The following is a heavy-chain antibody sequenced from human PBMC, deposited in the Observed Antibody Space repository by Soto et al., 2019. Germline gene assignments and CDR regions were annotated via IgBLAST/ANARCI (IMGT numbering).Heavy chain of an antibody. CDR2: ITGTGGNT. J-gene: IGHJ6*02. CDR3: ARIRGYWYGLDV. CDR1: GFPLSTYG. Sequence: EVQLLESGGGLVQPGGSLRLSFAASGFPLSTYGMTWVRQAPGKGLEWVSAITGTGGNTYYVDSVKGRFTSSRDNYKNMLYLQVNSLRVEDTAVYYCARIRGYWYGLDVWGQGTTVTVSS. V-gene: IGHV3-23*01.